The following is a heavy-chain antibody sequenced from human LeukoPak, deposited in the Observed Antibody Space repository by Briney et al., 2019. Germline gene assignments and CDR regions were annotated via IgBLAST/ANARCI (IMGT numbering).Heavy chain of an antibody. J-gene: IGHJ4*02. CDR3: ARAAYSSGPDY. CDR1: GFTFSTYS. V-gene: IGHV3-48*01. Sequence: GGSLRLSCAASGFTFSTYSMNWVRQAPGKGLEWVSYINPSSSDKYYTDSVKGRFTISRDNAKNSLFLQLHGLRAEDTAVYYCARAAYSSGPDYWGQGTLVTASS. CDR2: INPSSSDK. D-gene: IGHD6-19*01.